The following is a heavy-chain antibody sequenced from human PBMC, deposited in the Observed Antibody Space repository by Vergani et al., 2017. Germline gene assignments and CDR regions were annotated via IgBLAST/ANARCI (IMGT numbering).Heavy chain of an antibody. CDR2: ISSDGGST. V-gene: IGHV3-23*01. Sequence: EVQLLESGGGLVQPGGSLRLSCAASGFTFSTYAMTWVRQAPGQGLEWVSTISSDGGSTYYADSVKGRFTSSRDNSKNTLSLQMNSLTAEDTAIYYCAGPLGTRAYYYGGFDYWGQGILVTVSS. CDR3: AGPLGTRAYYYGGFDY. J-gene: IGHJ4*02. D-gene: IGHD3-22*01. CDR1: GFTFSTYA.